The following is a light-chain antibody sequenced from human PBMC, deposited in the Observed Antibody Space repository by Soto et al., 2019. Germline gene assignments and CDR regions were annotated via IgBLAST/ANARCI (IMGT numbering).Light chain of an antibody. CDR1: SSDVGGYNY. V-gene: IGLV2-11*01. Sequence: QSALTQPRSVSGSPGQSVTISCTGTSSDVGGYNYVSWYQQHPGKAPKLMIYDVSKRPSGVPDRFSGSKSANTAALTISGLQAVDEADYYCCSYAGRYTFVFGTGTKLTVL. J-gene: IGLJ1*01. CDR2: DVS. CDR3: CSYAGRYTFV.